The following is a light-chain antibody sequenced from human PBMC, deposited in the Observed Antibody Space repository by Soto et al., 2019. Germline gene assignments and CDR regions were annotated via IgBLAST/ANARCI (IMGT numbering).Light chain of an antibody. CDR2: DAS. V-gene: IGKV1-33*01. J-gene: IGKJ5*01. CDR3: QQYENLPT. CDR1: QNINNY. Sequence: DIKMTQSPSSLSASVGDXVTLPCQASQNINNYLNWYQQKPGRAPKILIYDASNLEAGVPSRFRGSGSGTDFTFTISRLQPEDIATYYCQQYENLPTFGQGTRLEIK.